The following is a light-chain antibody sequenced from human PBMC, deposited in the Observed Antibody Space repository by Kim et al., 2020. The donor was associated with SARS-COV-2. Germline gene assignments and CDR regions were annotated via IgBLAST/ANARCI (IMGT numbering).Light chain of an antibody. CDR1: QTVSSNY. Sequence: EIVLTQSPGTLSLSPGERATLSCRASQTVSSNYLAWFQQKPGQAPRILLYGASSRASDIPDRFSGSGSGTDFTLTISRLEPEDFAVYYCQQYGSPAWTFGQGTKVDIK. CDR2: GAS. CDR3: QQYGSPAWT. J-gene: IGKJ1*01. V-gene: IGKV3-20*01.